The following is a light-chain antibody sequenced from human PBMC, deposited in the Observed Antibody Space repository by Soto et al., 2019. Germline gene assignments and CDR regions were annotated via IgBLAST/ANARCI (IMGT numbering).Light chain of an antibody. V-gene: IGKV3-20*01. J-gene: IGKJ1*01. CDR2: GAS. Sequence: EIVLTQSPGTLSLSPGERATLSCRASQSVSSSYLGWYQQKPGQAPRLLIYGASSRATGIPDRFSGSGSGTAFTLTISSLEPEDFAVYYCQQYERSPQTFGQGTKVEIK. CDR1: QSVSSSY. CDR3: QQYERSPQT.